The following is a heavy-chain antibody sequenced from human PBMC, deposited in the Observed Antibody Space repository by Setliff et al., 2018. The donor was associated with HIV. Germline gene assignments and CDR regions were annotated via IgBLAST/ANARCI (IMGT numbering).Heavy chain of an antibody. V-gene: IGHV3-30*03. CDR1: GFTFSNYA. CDR3: ARDPNQVGAVAGALDY. Sequence: GGSLRLSCAASGFTFSNYAMSWVRRAPGKGLEWVAVISSDGSNEYYADSVRGRFTISRDNSKNTLYLQMNSLRPEDTAVYYCARDPNQVGAVAGALDYWGQGTLVTVSS. D-gene: IGHD6-19*01. CDR2: ISSDGSNE. J-gene: IGHJ4*02.